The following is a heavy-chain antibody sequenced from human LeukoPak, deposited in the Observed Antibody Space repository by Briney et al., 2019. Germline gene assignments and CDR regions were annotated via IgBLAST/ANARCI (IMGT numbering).Heavy chain of an antibody. V-gene: IGHV1-18*01. J-gene: IGHJ4*02. Sequence: ASVKVSCKASGYTFTSYGISWVRQVPGQGLEWMGWISAYNGNTNYAQKLQGRVTMTTDTSTSTAYMELRSLRSDDTAVYYCARAPGVVIPEPFDHWGQGTLVTVSS. CDR2: ISAYNGNT. CDR3: ARAPGVVIPEPFDH. CDR1: GYTFTSYG. D-gene: IGHD3-22*01.